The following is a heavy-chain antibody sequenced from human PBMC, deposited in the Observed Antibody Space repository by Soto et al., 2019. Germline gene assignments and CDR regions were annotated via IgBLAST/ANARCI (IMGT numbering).Heavy chain of an antibody. Sequence: SVKVSCKASGYTFTSYGISWVRQAPGQGLEWMGGIVPLFGTTNYAHKFRGRVTITADESTSTVYMELSSLRSEDTAVYYCAKASGRSWYNWFDPWGQGTLVTVSS. CDR3: AKASGRSWYNWFDP. J-gene: IGHJ5*02. V-gene: IGHV1-69*13. D-gene: IGHD6-13*01. CDR2: IVPLFGTT. CDR1: GYTFTSYG.